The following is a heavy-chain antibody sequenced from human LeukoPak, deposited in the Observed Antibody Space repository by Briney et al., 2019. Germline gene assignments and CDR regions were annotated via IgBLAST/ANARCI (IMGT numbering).Heavy chain of an antibody. Sequence: SETLSLTCTVSGGSISSSSYYWGWIRQPPGKGLEWIGTIYYTGDTFYNPSLKRRVTISVDTSKNQFSLKLSSVTAADTAVYYCARERREQLLPPYTRSLTYFDYWGQGTLVTVSS. CDR1: GGSISSSSYY. CDR2: IYYTGDT. J-gene: IGHJ4*02. V-gene: IGHV4-39*07. D-gene: IGHD2-2*01. CDR3: ARERREQLLPPYTRSLTYFDY.